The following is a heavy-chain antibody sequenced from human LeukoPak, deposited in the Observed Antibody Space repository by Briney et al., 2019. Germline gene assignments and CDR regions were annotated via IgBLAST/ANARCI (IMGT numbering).Heavy chain of an antibody. CDR1: GGSISSYY. V-gene: IGHV4-59*01. Sequence: SETLSLTCTVSGGSISSYYWSWIRQPPGKGLEWIGYIYYSGSTNYNPSLKSRVTISVDTSTNQFSLKLSSVTAADTVVYYCARGGPPPYYFDYWGQGTLVTVSS. J-gene: IGHJ4*02. D-gene: IGHD2-15*01. CDR2: IYYSGST. CDR3: ARGGPPPYYFDY.